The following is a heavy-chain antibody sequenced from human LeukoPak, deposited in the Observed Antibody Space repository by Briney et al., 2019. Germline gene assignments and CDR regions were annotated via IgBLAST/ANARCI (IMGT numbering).Heavy chain of an antibody. CDR2: ISYSGST. D-gene: IGHD1-7*01. Sequence: SETLSLTCTVSGGSISGYYWSWIRQSPGKGLEWIGYISYSGSTKYNPSLKSRDTISVDTSKNQFSLQLSSVTAADTAVYYCARGITGTPGYFYYGMDVWGQGTTVTVSS. CDR1: GGSISGYY. V-gene: IGHV4-59*01. J-gene: IGHJ6*02. CDR3: ARGITGTPGYFYYGMDV.